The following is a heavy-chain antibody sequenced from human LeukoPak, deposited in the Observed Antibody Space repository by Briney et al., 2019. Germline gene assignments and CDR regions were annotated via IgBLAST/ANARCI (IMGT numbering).Heavy chain of an antibody. CDR3: ARDAIVRDYSNSDY. CDR2: INPNSGGT. CDR1: GYTFTGYY. J-gene: IGHJ4*02. Sequence: ASVKVSCKASGYTFTGYYIHWVRQAPGQGLEWMGWINPNSGGTNYAQKFQGRVTMTRDTSISTAYMELSRLTSDDTAVYYCARDAIVRDYSNSDYWGQGNVVTVSS. V-gene: IGHV1-2*02. D-gene: IGHD4-11*01.